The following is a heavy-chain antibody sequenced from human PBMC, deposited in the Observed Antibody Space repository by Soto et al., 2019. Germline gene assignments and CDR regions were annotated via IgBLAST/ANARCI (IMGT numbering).Heavy chain of an antibody. J-gene: IGHJ6*02. D-gene: IGHD3-22*01. Sequence: GESLKISCKGSGYSFTNYWIGWVRQMPGKGLEWMGIIYPGDSDTRYSPSFQGQVTISADKSISTAYLQWSSLNASDTAMYYCERRRELGNFYDSSGYAYGMDVCGQLTTVPV. CDR3: ERRRELGNFYDSSGYAYGMDV. V-gene: IGHV5-51*01. CDR1: GYSFTNYW. CDR2: IYPGDSDT.